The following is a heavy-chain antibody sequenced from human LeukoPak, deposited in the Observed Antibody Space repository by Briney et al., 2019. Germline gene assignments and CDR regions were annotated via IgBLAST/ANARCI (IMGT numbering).Heavy chain of an antibody. J-gene: IGHJ4*02. Sequence: SETLSLTCTVSGGSISSYYWSWIRQPPGKGLEWIGYIYYSGSTNYNPSLKSRATISVDTSKNQFSLKLSSVTAADTAVYYCARSLTLFSSSWYYFDYWGQGTLVTVSS. CDR3: ARSLTLFSSSWYYFDY. CDR1: GGSISSYY. CDR2: IYYSGST. D-gene: IGHD6-13*01. V-gene: IGHV4-59*01.